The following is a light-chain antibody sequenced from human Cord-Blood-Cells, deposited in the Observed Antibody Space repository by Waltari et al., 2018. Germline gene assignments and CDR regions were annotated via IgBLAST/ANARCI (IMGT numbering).Light chain of an antibody. CDR2: DAS. J-gene: IGKJ1*01. V-gene: IGKV3-11*01. CDR1: QSVSSY. CDR3: QQRSNWPRT. Sequence: EIVLTQSPATLSLSPGERATLSCRASQSVSSYLAWYQQKPGQAPRLLIYDASNRATCIPARFSGSGSGTDFTLTISNLEPEDFAVYYCQQRSNWPRTFGQGTKVEIK.